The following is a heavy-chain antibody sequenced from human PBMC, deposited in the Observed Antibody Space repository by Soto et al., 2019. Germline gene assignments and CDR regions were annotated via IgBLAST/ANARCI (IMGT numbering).Heavy chain of an antibody. CDR3: ARAGDSYSGSSEGWFDP. J-gene: IGHJ5*02. V-gene: IGHV1-8*01. CDR2: MNPNSGKT. Sequence: QVQLVQSGAEVKKPGASVKVSCKASGYTFTSYDINWVRQATGQGLEWMGGMNPNSGKTGYAQKFQGRVTMTRNTSISTAYMELSSLRSEDTAVYYCARAGDSYSGSSEGWFDPWGQGTLVTVAS. CDR1: GYTFTSYD. D-gene: IGHD6-6*01.